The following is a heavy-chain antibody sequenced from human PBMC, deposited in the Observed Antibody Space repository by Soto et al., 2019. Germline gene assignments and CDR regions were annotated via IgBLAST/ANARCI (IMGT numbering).Heavy chain of an antibody. J-gene: IGHJ6*02. CDR2: INPKSGGT. CDR1: GYSFTDYH. V-gene: IGHV1-2*04. Sequence: ASVKVSCKASGYSFTDYHIHWVRQAPGQGLEWLGRINPKSGGTSTAQKFQGWVTMTTDTSISTASMELTRLTSDDTAIYYCARGDSTDCSNGVCSFFYYSGLDVWGQGTTVTVSS. CDR3: ARGDSTDCSNGVCSFFYYSGLDV. D-gene: IGHD2-8*01.